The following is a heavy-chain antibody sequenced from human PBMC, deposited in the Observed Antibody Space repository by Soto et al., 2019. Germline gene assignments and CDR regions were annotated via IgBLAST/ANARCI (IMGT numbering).Heavy chain of an antibody. Sequence: IQLVQSGPEVRKPGTSVKVSCKSFGFTSSRSAVLWVRQARGQRLEWIGWVVVGSGYTNYAQRFQERVTITTDMTTSTVYMELSSLRVDDTGVYYCAKLRGRGIFEYWGQGTMVTISS. J-gene: IGHJ4*02. V-gene: IGHV1-58*01. D-gene: IGHD1-26*01. CDR2: VVVGSGYT. CDR1: GFTSSRSA. CDR3: AKLRGRGIFEY.